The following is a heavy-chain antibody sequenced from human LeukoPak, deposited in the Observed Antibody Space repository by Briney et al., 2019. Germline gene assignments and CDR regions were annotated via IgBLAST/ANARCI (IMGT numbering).Heavy chain of an antibody. CDR2: ISRSSSII. CDR1: GFTFSSCS. J-gene: IGHJ4*02. CDR3: ARDLTGYSSSWFDY. V-gene: IGHV3-48*02. D-gene: IGHD6-13*01. Sequence: GGSLRLSCAASGFTFSSCSMNWVRQAPGKGLEWISYISRSSSIIYYADSVKGRFTISRDDAKNSLYLQMNSLRDEDTAVYYCARDLTGYSSSWFDYWGQGTLVTVSS.